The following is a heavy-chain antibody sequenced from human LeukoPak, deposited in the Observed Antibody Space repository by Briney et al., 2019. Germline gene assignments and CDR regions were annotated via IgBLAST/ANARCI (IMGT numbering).Heavy chain of an antibody. CDR3: ARDPTYYDFWSGYGGYYYMDV. J-gene: IGHJ6*03. CDR1: GFTFSGAW. D-gene: IGHD3-3*01. V-gene: IGHV3-7*01. Sequence: GGSLRLSCTASGFTFSGAWMTWVRQAPGKGLEWVANIREDGTEKNYVDSVKGRFTISRDNAKNSLYLQMNSLRAEDTAVYYCARDPTYYDFWSGYGGYYYMDVWGKGTTVTVSS. CDR2: IREDGTEK.